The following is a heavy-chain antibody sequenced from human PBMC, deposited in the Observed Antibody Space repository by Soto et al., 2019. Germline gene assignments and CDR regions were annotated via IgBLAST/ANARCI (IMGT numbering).Heavy chain of an antibody. CDR3: ARDRNIVLVPAASPNDY. D-gene: IGHD2-2*01. CDR1: GFTFSSYG. CDR2: ISDGGGST. J-gene: IGHJ4*02. V-gene: IGHV3-23*01. Sequence: PGGSLRLSCAASGFTFSSYGMSWVRQAPGKGLEWVSVISDGGGSTFYADSVKGRFTISRDNSKNTLYLQMNGLRADDTAVYYCARDRNIVLVPAASPNDYWGQGTLVTVSS.